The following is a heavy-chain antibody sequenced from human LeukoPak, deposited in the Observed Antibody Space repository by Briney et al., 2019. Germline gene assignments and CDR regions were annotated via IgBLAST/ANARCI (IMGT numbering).Heavy chain of an antibody. CDR3: ARPDTAMVTGIDY. CDR2: INHSGST. J-gene: IGHJ4*02. D-gene: IGHD5-18*01. CDR1: GGSFSGYY. Sequence: PSETLSLTCAVYGGSFSGYYWSWIRQPPGKGLEWIGEINHSGSTNYNPSLKSRVTISVDTSKNQFSLKLSSVTAADTAVYYCARPDTAMVTGIDYWGQGTLVTVSS. V-gene: IGHV4-34*01.